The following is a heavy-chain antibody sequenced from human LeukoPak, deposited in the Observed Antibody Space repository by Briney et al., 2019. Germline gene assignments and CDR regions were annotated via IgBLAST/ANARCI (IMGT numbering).Heavy chain of an antibody. J-gene: IGHJ5*02. V-gene: IGHV4-38-2*02. CDR3: AREGWVVVAATDWFDP. D-gene: IGHD2-15*01. CDR1: GYSISSGYY. CDR2: IYHSGST. Sequence: PSETLSLTCTVSGYSISSGYYWGWIRQPPGKGLEWIGSIYHSGSTYYNPSLKSRVTISVDTSKNQFSLKLSSVTAADTAVYYCAREGWVVVAATDWFDPWGQGTLVTVSS.